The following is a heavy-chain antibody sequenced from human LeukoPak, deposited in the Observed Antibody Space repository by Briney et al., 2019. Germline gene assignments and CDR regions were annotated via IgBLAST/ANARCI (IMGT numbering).Heavy chain of an antibody. V-gene: IGHV4-39*01. Sequence: SETLSLTCTVSGGSISSSSYYWGWIRQPPGRGLEWIGSIYYSGNTYYNPSLKSRVTISVDTSKNQFSLKLSSVTAADTAVYYCARPAAAGLRFDYWGQGTLVTVSS. D-gene: IGHD6-13*01. CDR1: GGSISSSSYY. J-gene: IGHJ4*02. CDR3: ARPAAAGLRFDY. CDR2: IYYSGNT.